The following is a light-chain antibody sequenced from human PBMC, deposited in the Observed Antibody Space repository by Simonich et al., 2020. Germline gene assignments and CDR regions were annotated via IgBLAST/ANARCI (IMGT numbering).Light chain of an antibody. CDR2: EGS. J-gene: IGLJ2*01. Sequence: QSALTQPASVSGSPGQSITISCPGTSSDVGGYNYVSWYQQHPGKAPKLMIYEGSKRPSGVSNRFSGSKSGNTASLTISGLQAEDEADYYCCSYAGSSNVVFGGGTKLTVL. CDR3: CSYAGSSNVV. CDR1: SSDVGGYNY. V-gene: IGLV2-23*01.